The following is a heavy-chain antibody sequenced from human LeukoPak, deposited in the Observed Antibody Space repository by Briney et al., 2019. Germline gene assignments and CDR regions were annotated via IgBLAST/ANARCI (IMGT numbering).Heavy chain of an antibody. D-gene: IGHD6-13*01. CDR2: IYYSGST. Sequence: SETLSLACTVSGGSISSYYWSWIRQPPGKGLEWIGYIYYSGSTNYNPSLKSRVTISVDTSKNQFSLKLSSVTAADTAVYYCARGGKLAAAGSIFDYWGQGTLVTVSS. J-gene: IGHJ4*02. V-gene: IGHV4-59*01. CDR3: ARGGKLAAAGSIFDY. CDR1: GGSISSYY.